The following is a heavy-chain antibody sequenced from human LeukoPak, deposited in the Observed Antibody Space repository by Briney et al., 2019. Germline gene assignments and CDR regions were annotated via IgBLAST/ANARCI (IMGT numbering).Heavy chain of an antibody. V-gene: IGHV1-18*01. J-gene: IGHJ4*02. D-gene: IGHD1-26*01. Sequence: ASVTVSFTASAYTFTTSYINWVRQAPGQGLEWMGWVSAYNGKTSYAQRFQGRVTMTTDSSTSTAYKDLASLRSDDTAVYYCARGGTFYPSIDYWGQGTLVTVSS. CDR3: ARGGTFYPSIDY. CDR2: VSAYNGKT. CDR1: AYTFTTSY.